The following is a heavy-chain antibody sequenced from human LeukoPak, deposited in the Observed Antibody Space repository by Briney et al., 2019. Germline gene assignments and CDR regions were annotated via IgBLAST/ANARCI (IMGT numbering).Heavy chain of an antibody. D-gene: IGHD3-3*01. CDR2: IYHSGST. V-gene: IGHV4-38-2*01. CDR1: GYSISSGYY. Sequence: PSETLSLTCAVSGYSISSGYYWGWIRQPPGKGLEWIGSIYHSGSTYYNPSLKSRVTISVDTSKNQFSLKLSSVTAADTAVYYCARPYYDFWSGYPSNYYYYYMDVWGKGTTVTVSS. CDR3: ARPYYDFWSGYPSNYYYYYMDV. J-gene: IGHJ6*03.